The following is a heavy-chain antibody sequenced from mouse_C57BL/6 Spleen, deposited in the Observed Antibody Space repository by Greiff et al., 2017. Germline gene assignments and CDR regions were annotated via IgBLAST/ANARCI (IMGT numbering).Heavy chain of an antibody. Sequence: VQLKESGPVLVKPGASVKMSCKASGYTFTDYYMNWVNQSHGKSLEWIGVINPYNGGTSYNQKFKGKATLTVDKSSSTAYMELNSLTSEDSAVYYCARRGNYYGFFDYWGQGTTLTVSS. D-gene: IGHD1-1*01. CDR3: ARRGNYYGFFDY. J-gene: IGHJ2*01. CDR1: GYTFTDYY. V-gene: IGHV1-19*01. CDR2: INPYNGGT.